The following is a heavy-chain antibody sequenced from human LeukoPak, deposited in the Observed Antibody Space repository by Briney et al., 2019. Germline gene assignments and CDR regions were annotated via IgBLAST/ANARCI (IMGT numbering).Heavy chain of an antibody. D-gene: IGHD6-19*01. Sequence: GGSLRLSCAASGFTFSSYGMHWVRQAPGKGLEWVAFIRYDGSNKYYADSVKGRFTISRDNSKNTLYLQMNNLRAEDTAVYYCAKDMDRIAVAGFDYWGQGTLVTVSS. V-gene: IGHV3-30*02. CDR3: AKDMDRIAVAGFDY. J-gene: IGHJ4*02. CDR2: IRYDGSNK. CDR1: GFTFSSYG.